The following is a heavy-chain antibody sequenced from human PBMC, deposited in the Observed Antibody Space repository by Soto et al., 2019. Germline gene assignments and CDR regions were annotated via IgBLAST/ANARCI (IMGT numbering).Heavy chain of an antibody. CDR3: ATAISSPFSNFDS. V-gene: IGHV3-7*01. Sequence: EVQLVQSGGDLVQPGGSLRLSCVASGFTFSTYWMTWVRQAPGMGLEWVAGIKEDASEEVYVDSVQGRFSISRDNAKNSLYLQLNSLRAEDTAVYSFATAISSPFSNFDSWGQGSLVTVSS. D-gene: IGHD2-2*01. CDR1: GFTFSTYW. J-gene: IGHJ4*02. CDR2: IKEDASEE.